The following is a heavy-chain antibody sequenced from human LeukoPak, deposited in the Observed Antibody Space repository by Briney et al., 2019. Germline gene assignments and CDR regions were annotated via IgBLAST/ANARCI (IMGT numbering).Heavy chain of an antibody. V-gene: IGHV4-39*01. CDR2: IYYSGST. J-gene: IGHJ5*02. D-gene: IGHD2-2*01. CDR3: AGYTNIVVVGLGFDL. CDR1: GGSISSSSYY. Sequence: SETLSLTCTVSGGSISSSSYYWGWIRQPPGKGLEWIGSIYYSGSTYYNPSLKSRVTISVDTSKNQFSLKLSSVTAADTAVYYCAGYTNIVVVGLGFDLWGQGTLVTVSS.